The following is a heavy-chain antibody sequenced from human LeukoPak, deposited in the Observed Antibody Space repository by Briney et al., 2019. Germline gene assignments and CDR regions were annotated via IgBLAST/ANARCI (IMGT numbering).Heavy chain of an antibody. D-gene: IGHD5-12*01. Sequence: PGGSLRLSCAASGFTFSSYAMSWVRQAPGKGLEWVSAISGSGGSTYYADSVKGRFTISRDNSKNTLYLQKNSLRAEDTAVYYCAKGGAYSGYAFGWFDPWGQGTLVTVSS. CDR3: AKGGAYSGYAFGWFDP. V-gene: IGHV3-23*01. CDR2: ISGSGGST. J-gene: IGHJ5*02. CDR1: GFTFSSYA.